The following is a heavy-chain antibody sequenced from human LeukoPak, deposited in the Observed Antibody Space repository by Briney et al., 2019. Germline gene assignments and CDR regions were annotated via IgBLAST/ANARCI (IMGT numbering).Heavy chain of an antibody. Sequence: SETLSLACTVSGGSISSYYWSWIRQPPGKGLEWIGYIYYSGSTNYNPSLKSRLTISVDTSKNQFSLKLSSVTAADTAVYYCARHGCSGGSCSFDYWGQGTLVTVSS. V-gene: IGHV4-59*08. J-gene: IGHJ4*02. CDR2: IYYSGST. CDR3: ARHGCSGGSCSFDY. D-gene: IGHD2-15*01. CDR1: GGSISSYY.